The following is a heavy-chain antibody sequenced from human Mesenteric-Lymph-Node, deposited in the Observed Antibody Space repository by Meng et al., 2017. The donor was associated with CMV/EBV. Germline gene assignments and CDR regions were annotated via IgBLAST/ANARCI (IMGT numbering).Heavy chain of an antibody. CDR2: ISSSGSTI. J-gene: IGHJ4*02. Sequence: GGSLRLSCAASGFTFSSYEMNWVRQAPGKGLEWVSYISSSGSTIYYADSVKGRFTISRDNAKNSLYLQMNSLRAEDTAVYYCAGGARQQLYYWGQGTLVTVSS. CDR3: AGGARQQLYY. V-gene: IGHV3-48*03. CDR1: GFTFSSYE. D-gene: IGHD6-13*01.